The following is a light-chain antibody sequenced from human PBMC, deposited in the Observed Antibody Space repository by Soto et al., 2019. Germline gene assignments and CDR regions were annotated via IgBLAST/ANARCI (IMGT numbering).Light chain of an antibody. Sequence: EIVLTQSPGTLSLSPGERATLSCRASQSVSSSYLAWYQQKPGQAPRLLIYVASSRATGIPDRFSGRWSGTEFTLTISRLEPEDFAVYYCQQYGSSPWTFGQGTKVEIK. J-gene: IGKJ1*01. CDR3: QQYGSSPWT. CDR1: QSVSSSY. CDR2: VAS. V-gene: IGKV3-20*01.